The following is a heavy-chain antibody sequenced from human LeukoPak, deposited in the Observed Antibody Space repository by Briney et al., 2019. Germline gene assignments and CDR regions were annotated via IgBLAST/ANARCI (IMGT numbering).Heavy chain of an antibody. CDR2: IYYSGST. J-gene: IGHJ5*02. V-gene: IGHV4-59*01. CDR1: GGSISSYY. Sequence: SETLSLTCTVSGGSISSYYWSWIRQPPGKGLEWIGYIYYSGSTNYNPSLKSRVTISVDTSKNQFSLKLSSVTAADTAVYYCARGRHNCSSTSCGFYWFDPWGQGTLVTVSS. D-gene: IGHD2-2*01. CDR3: ARGRHNCSSTSCGFYWFDP.